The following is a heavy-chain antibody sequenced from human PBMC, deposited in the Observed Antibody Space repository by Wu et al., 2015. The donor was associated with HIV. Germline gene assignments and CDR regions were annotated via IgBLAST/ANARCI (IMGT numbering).Heavy chain of an antibody. CDR3: AKASEDYYYYYMDV. Sequence: QVLLVQSGAEVKKPGSSVKVSCKASGGIFSNYAINWVRQAPGQGLEWMGGIIPIFGTRNYSQSFQGRITIIADESTRTVYLELNNLRSEDSAVYYCAKASEDYYYYYMDVWGKGTIVTVSS. CDR1: GGIFSNYA. CDR2: IIPIFGTR. J-gene: IGHJ6*03. V-gene: IGHV1-69*12.